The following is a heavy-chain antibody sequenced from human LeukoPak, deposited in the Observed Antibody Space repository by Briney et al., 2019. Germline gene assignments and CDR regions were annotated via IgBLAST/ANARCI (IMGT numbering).Heavy chain of an antibody. CDR1: GFTFSSYA. J-gene: IGHJ4*02. CDR2: ISGSGGST. Sequence: PGGSLRLSCAASGFTFSSYAMSWVRQAPGKGLEWVSAISGSGGSTYYADSVKGRFTISRDNSKNTLYLQMNSLRAEDTAVYYCAKYRSSGWESFYFDHWGQGTLVTVSS. V-gene: IGHV3-23*01. CDR3: AKYRSSGWESFYFDH. D-gene: IGHD6-19*01.